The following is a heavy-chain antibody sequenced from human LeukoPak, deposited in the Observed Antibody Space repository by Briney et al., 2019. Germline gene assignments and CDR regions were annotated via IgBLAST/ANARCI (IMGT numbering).Heavy chain of an antibody. CDR2: IYKSGST. J-gene: IGHJ4*02. D-gene: IGHD2-15*01. V-gene: IGHV4-59*01. CDR3: AREAVDHVEIGGPFDS. CDR1: GGSISSYY. Sequence: SETLSLTCTVSGGSISSYYWSWIRQPPGKGLEWIGYIYKSGSTNYNPSLKSRVTISVDTSKNQFSLRLSSVTAADTAVYYCAREAVDHVEIGGPFDSWGQGTLVTVSS.